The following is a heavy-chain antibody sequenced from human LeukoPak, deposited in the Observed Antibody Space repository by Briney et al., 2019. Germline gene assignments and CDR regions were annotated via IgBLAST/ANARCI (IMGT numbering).Heavy chain of an antibody. V-gene: IGHV4-34*01. D-gene: IGHD2-2*01. CDR3: ARGTLYCSSTSCYHLDY. J-gene: IGHJ4*02. CDR2: INHSGST. CDR1: GGSFSGYY. Sequence: SETLSLTCAVYGGSFSGYYWSWIRQPPGKGLEWIGEINHSGSTNHNPSLKSRVTISVDTSKNQFSLKLSSVTAADTAVYYCARGTLYCSSTSCYHLDYWGQGTLVTVSS.